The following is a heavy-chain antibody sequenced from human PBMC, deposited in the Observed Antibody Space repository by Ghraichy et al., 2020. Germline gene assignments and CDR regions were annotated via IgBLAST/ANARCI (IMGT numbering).Heavy chain of an antibody. CDR2: IRSKAYGGTT. CDR1: GFTFGAYA. J-gene: IGHJ6*02. Sequence: SLRLSCTASGFTFGAYAMSWFRQAPGKGLEWVGFIRSKAYGGTTEYAASVKGRFTITRDDSKSIAYLQMNSLKTEDTAMYYCTRVVDYGDLNTPYYYYYGMDVWGQGTTVTVSS. V-gene: IGHV3-49*03. D-gene: IGHD4-17*01. CDR3: TRVVDYGDLNTPYYYYYGMDV.